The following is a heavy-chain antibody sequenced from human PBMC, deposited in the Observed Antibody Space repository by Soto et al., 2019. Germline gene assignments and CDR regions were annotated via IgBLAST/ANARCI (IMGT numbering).Heavy chain of an antibody. D-gene: IGHD4-17*01. CDR2: IYHSGST. Sequence: SQTLSLTCAVSGGSINSLNWWSWVRQPPGKGLEWIGEIYHSGSTNYNPSLKSRVTISVDKSKNQFSLKLSSVTAADTAVYYCARVWTTVTNWFDPWGQGTLVTVSS. CDR3: ARVWTTVTNWFDP. CDR1: GGSINSLNW. J-gene: IGHJ5*02. V-gene: IGHV4-4*02.